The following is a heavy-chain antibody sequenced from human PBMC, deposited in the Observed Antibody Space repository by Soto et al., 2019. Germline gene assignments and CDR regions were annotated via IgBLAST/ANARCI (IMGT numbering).Heavy chain of an antibody. D-gene: IGHD6-13*01. V-gene: IGHV4-59*08. CDR3: ARVLAAAGWWFDP. J-gene: IGHJ5*02. Sequence: SETLSLTCTVSGGSISSYYWSWIRQPPGKGLEWIGYIYYSGSTNYNPSLKSRVTISVDTSKNQFSLKLSSVTAADTAVYYCARVLAAAGWWFDPWGQGTLVTV. CDR2: IYYSGST. CDR1: GGSISSYY.